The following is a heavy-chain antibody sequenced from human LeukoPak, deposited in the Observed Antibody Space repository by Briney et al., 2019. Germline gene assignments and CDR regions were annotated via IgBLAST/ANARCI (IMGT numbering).Heavy chain of an antibody. D-gene: IGHD2-8*01. J-gene: IGHJ6*03. CDR3: ARAMVYASDSDYYSYMQV. CDR1: GYTFTSYG. V-gene: IGHV1-8*01. Sequence: ASVKVFCRASGYTFTSYGINWVRQASGQGLEWMGCMNPNSGKTIFGQMFQGRVNITRNPSIKTAYMALSRLRSDDTAVYYFARAMVYASDSDYYSYMQVWAKGTRVRVS. CDR2: MNPNSGKT.